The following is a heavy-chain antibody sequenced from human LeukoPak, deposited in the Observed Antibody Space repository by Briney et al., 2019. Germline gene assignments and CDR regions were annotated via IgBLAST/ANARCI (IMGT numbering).Heavy chain of an antibody. CDR2: INTNTGNP. Sequence: GASVKASCKASGYTFTSYGISWVRQAPGQGLEWMGWINTNTGNPTYAQGFTGRFVFSLDTSVSTAYLQISSLKAEDTAVYYCARDLETLETLFDYWGQGTLVTVSS. CDR1: GYTFTSYG. CDR3: ARDLETLETLFDY. V-gene: IGHV7-4-1*02. D-gene: IGHD5-24*01. J-gene: IGHJ4*02.